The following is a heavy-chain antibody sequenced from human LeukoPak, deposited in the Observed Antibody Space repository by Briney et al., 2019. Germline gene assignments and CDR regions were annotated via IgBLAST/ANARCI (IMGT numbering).Heavy chain of an antibody. CDR1: GYTFTSYD. CDR3: AGGAAILRYFDWLPTAGGDWFDP. Sequence: AASVKVSCKASGYTFTSYDINWVRQTTGQGLEWMGWMNPNSGNTGYAQKFQGRVTITRNTSISTAYMELSSLRSEDTTVYYCAGGAAILRYFDWLPTAGGDWFDPWGQGTLVTVSS. J-gene: IGHJ5*02. D-gene: IGHD3-9*01. V-gene: IGHV1-8*03. CDR2: MNPNSGNT.